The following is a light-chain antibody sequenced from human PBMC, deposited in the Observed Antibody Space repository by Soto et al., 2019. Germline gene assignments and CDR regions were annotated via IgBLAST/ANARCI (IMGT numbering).Light chain of an antibody. CDR3: QQYDSSSVT. CDR1: QTVISTH. J-gene: IGKJ5*01. Sequence: EIILTQSPGTLSLSPGEGATLSCKASQTVISTHLAWYQHKPGQAPRLLIYATSNRGTGIPDRFSGSGSGRDFTLTIDRLEPEDFAVYYCQQYDSSSVTFGQGTRLDLK. CDR2: ATS. V-gene: IGKV3-20*01.